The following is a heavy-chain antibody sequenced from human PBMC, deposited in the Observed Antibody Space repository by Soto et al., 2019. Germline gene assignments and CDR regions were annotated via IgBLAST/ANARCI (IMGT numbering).Heavy chain of an antibody. V-gene: IGHV4-31*03. CDR3: ASTPPHLLWFGEYYFDY. Sequence: SETLSLTCTVSGGSISSGGYYWSWIRQHPGKGLEWIGYIYYSGSTYYNPSLKSRVTISVDTSKNQFSLKLSSVTAADTAVYYCASTPPHLLWFGEYYFDYWGQGTMVTVYS. D-gene: IGHD3-10*01. CDR2: IYYSGST. CDR1: GGSISSGGYY. J-gene: IGHJ4*02.